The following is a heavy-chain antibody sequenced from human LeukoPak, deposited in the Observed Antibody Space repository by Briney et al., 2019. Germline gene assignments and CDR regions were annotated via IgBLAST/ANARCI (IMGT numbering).Heavy chain of an antibody. J-gene: IGHJ4*02. V-gene: IGHV1-18*01. D-gene: IGHD3-16*02. CDR2: ISAYNGST. Sequence: PSVKVSCKASGYTFTSYGISWVRQAPGQGLEWMGWISAYNGSTNYAQKLQGRVTMTTDTSTSTAYMELRSLRSDDTAVYYCARVVITFGGVIVTPGDYWGQGTLVTVSS. CDR1: GYTFTSYG. CDR3: ARVVITFGGVIVTPGDY.